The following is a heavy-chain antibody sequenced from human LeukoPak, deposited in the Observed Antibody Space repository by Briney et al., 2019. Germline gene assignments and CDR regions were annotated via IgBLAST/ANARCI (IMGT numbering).Heavy chain of an antibody. J-gene: IGHJ4*02. Sequence: ASVKVSCKASGYTFTSYDINWVRQAPGQGLEWMGWMNPNSGNTGYAQKFQGRVTMTRNTSISTAYMELSSLRSDDTAVYYCARVDGGYASSYYFDYWGQGTLVTVSS. CDR2: MNPNSGNT. CDR3: ARVDGGYASSYYFDY. D-gene: IGHD5-12*01. CDR1: GYTFTSYD. V-gene: IGHV1-8*01.